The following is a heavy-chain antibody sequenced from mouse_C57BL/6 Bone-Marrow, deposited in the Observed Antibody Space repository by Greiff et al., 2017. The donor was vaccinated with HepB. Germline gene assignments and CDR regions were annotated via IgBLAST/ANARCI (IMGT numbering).Heavy chain of an antibody. CDR2: IYPRSGNT. CDR3: ARRDGNYWYFDV. CDR1: GYTFTSYG. Sequence: VQLVESGAELARPGASVKLSCKASGYTFTSYGISWVKQRTGQGLEWIGEIYPRSGNTYYNEKFKGKATLTADKSSSTAYMELRSLTSEDSAVYFCARRDGNYWYFDVWGTGTTVTVSS. J-gene: IGHJ1*03. V-gene: IGHV1-81*01. D-gene: IGHD2-1*01.